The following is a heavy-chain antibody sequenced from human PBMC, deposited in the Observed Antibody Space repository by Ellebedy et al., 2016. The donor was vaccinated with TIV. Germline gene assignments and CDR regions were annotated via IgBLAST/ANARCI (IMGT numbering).Heavy chain of an antibody. D-gene: IGHD2-15*01. V-gene: IGHV3-30*03. CDR2: VSYEGSVQ. CDR3: ASPKSSLNI. J-gene: IGHJ6*02. Sequence: GESLKISCAASGFIFSNYGMHWVRRAPGKGLEWMAVVSYEGSVQYYRDSVKGRFTVSRDNSKNTLYLQMDSLRADDTAIYYCASPKSSLNIWGHGTTVTVSS. CDR1: GFIFSNYG.